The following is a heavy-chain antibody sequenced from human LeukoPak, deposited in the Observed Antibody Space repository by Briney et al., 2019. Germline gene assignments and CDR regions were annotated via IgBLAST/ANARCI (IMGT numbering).Heavy chain of an antibody. D-gene: IGHD6-13*01. CDR2: INPNSGGT. J-gene: IGHJ6*03. CDR1: GYTFTGYY. V-gene: IGHV1-2*06. Sequence: ASVEVSCKASGYTFTGYYMHWVRQAPGQGLEWMGRINPNSGGTNYAQKFQGRVTMTRDTSISTAYMELSRLRSDDMAVYYCASLEAAGSNYYYYYYMDVWGKGTTVTVSS. CDR3: ASLEAAGSNYYYYYYMDV.